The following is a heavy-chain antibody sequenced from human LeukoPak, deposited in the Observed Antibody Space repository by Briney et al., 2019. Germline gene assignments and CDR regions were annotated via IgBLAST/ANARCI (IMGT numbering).Heavy chain of an antibody. CDR2: INHSGST. J-gene: IGHJ4*02. Sequence: PSETLSLTCAVYGGSFSGYYWSWIRQPPGKGLEWIGEINHSGSTNYNPSLKSRVTISVDTSKNQFSLKLSSVTAADTAVYYCARGLSMVRGVSYFDYWGQGTLVTVSS. D-gene: IGHD3-10*01. V-gene: IGHV4-34*01. CDR1: GGSFSGYY. CDR3: ARGLSMVRGVSYFDY.